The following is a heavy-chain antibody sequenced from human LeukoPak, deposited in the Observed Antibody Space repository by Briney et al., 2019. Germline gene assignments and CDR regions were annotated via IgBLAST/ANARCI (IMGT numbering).Heavy chain of an antibody. CDR3: ARDACSSTICQAGGNWFDP. D-gene: IGHD2-2*01. Sequence: ASVKVSCEASGYTFTSYAMHWVRQAPGQGLEWMGTINPSGGSRSYAQKFQGRVTMTRDTSTSTVYMELSSLRSEDTAVYFCARDACSSTICQAGGNWFDPWGQGTLVIVS. CDR1: GYTFTSYA. J-gene: IGHJ5*02. CDR2: INPSGGSR. V-gene: IGHV1-46*01.